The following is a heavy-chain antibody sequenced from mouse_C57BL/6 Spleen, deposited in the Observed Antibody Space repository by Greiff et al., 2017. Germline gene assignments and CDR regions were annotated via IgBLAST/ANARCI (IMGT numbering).Heavy chain of an antibody. Sequence: VQLKESGAELVRPGASVKLSCTASGFNIKDYYMHWVKQRPEQGLEWIGRIDPEDGDTEYAPKFQGKATMTADTSSNTAYLQLSSLTSEDTAVYYCTPGDYYGSSWFAYWGQGTLVTVSA. V-gene: IGHV14-1*01. D-gene: IGHD2-1*01. CDR2: IDPEDGDT. J-gene: IGHJ3*01. CDR3: TPGDYYGSSWFAY. CDR1: GFNIKDYY.